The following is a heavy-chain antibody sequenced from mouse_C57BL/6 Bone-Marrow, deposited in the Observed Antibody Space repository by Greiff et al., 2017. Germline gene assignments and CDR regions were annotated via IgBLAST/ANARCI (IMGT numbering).Heavy chain of an antibody. CDR2: IDPSDSYT. CDR1: GYTFTSYW. CDR3: ASITTVVATGYYAMDY. Sequence: QVQLQQPGAELVKPGASVKLSCKASGYTFTSYWMQWVKQRPGQGLEWIGEIDPSDSYTNYNQKFKGKATLTVDTSSSTAYMQLSSLTSEDSAVYYCASITTVVATGYYAMDYGGQGTSVTGSA. D-gene: IGHD1-1*01. J-gene: IGHJ4*01. V-gene: IGHV1-50*01.